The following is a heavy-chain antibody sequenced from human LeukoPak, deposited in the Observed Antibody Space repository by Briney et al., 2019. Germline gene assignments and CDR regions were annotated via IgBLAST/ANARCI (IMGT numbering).Heavy chain of an antibody. CDR2: IYTSGST. V-gene: IGHV4-4*07. Sequence: ASETLSLTCTVSGGSISSYYWSWIRQPAGKGLEWIGRIYTSGSTNYNPSLKSRVTMSVDTSKNQFSLKLSSVTAADTAVYYCARERGPNCNKDCLFDPWGQGTLVTVSS. J-gene: IGHJ5*02. CDR1: GGSISSYY. D-gene: IGHD2/OR15-2a*01. CDR3: ARERGPNCNKDCLFDP.